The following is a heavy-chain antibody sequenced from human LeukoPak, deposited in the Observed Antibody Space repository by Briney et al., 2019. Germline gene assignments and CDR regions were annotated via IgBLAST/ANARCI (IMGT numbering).Heavy chain of an antibody. D-gene: IGHD3-22*01. CDR2: IYYSGST. Sequence: SETLSLTCTVSGGSISSGSYYWSWIRQHPGKGLEWVGYIYYSGSTYYNPSLKSRVTMSVDTSKNQFSLKLSSVTAADTAVYYCATVRHYDSLAGAFDIWGQGTMVTVSS. J-gene: IGHJ3*02. CDR3: ATVRHYDSLAGAFDI. CDR1: GGSISSGSYY. V-gene: IGHV4-31*03.